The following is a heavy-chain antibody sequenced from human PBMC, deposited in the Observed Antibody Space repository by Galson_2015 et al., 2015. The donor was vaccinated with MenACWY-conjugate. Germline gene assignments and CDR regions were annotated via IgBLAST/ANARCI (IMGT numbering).Heavy chain of an antibody. Sequence: QSGAEVKKPGESLQISCKGSGYSFPNYWIGWVRQMPGKGLEWMGLIDPSNSNIRYSPPFQGQVTISADKSISTAYLQWSSLKASDTAMYYCARHPPGGRGMDVWGQGTTVTVSS. D-gene: IGHD1-26*01. CDR1: GYSFPNYW. J-gene: IGHJ6*02. V-gene: IGHV5-51*01. CDR3: ARHPPGGRGMDV. CDR2: IDPSNSNI.